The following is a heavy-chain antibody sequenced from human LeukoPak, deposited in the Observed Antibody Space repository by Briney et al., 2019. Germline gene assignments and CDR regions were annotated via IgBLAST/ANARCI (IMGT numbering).Heavy chain of an antibody. D-gene: IGHD6-6*01. Sequence: SETLSLTCTVPGGSISSDYWSWIRQPPGKLLEWIGYIYFSGSTNCNPSLKSRVTISVDTSKNQFSLKLSSVTAADTAVYFCARVPITARKSYFDYWGQGALVTVSS. CDR3: ARVPITARKSYFDY. J-gene: IGHJ4*02. V-gene: IGHV4-59*01. CDR2: IYFSGST. CDR1: GGSISSDY.